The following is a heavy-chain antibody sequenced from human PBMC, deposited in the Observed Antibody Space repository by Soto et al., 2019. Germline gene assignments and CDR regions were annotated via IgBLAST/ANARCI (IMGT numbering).Heavy chain of an antibody. J-gene: IGHJ4*02. Sequence: QVQLVQTGAEVKKPGASVKVSCKASGYTFTSYAISWVRQAPGQGLEWMGWISAYNGNTNYAQKIQGRVTMTPNTSTTTAYMELSSLGSDGAAVYYCAGSGPPAGYWGQGPLVPVSS. D-gene: IGHD3-10*01. CDR1: GYTFTSYA. V-gene: IGHV1-18*01. CDR3: AGSGPPAGY. CDR2: ISAYNGNT.